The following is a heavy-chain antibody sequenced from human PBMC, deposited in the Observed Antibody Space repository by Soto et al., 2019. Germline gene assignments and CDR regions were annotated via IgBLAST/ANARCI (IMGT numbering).Heavy chain of an antibody. J-gene: IGHJ4*02. CDR2: IHYSGST. D-gene: IGHD2-21*02. CDR3: ARGRAVTQSFYFDS. CDR1: DGSISINF. V-gene: IGHV4-59*01. Sequence: SETLSLTCTISDGSISINFWNWIRQSPNKGLEWIGYIHYSGSTDHNPSLKGRVTISIDTSSNQFSLTLTSVTAADTAVYYCARGRAVTQSFYFDSWGKGTLVTVSS.